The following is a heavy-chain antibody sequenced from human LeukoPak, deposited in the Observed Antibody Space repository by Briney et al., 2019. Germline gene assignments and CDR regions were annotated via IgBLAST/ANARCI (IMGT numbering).Heavy chain of an antibody. CDR3: ARLPANAWHYFDS. J-gene: IGHJ4*02. Sequence: GESLKISCKASGYSFHNYWIGWVRQTPGKGLEWMGIIYPDDSDTKYSPSFQCQVTFSIDKSITTPYLQWASLKASDTAIYYCARLPANAWHYFDSWGQGTLVTVSS. V-gene: IGHV5-51*01. CDR2: IYPDDSDT. CDR1: GYSFHNYW. D-gene: IGHD2-15*01.